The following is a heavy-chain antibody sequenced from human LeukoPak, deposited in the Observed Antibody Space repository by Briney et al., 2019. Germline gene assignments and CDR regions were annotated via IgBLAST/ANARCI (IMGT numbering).Heavy chain of an antibody. D-gene: IGHD3-10*01. Sequence: GGSLRLSCAASGFTFSSYSMNWVRQAPGQGLEWVSAISGSGGSTYYADSVKGRFTISRDNSKNTLYLQMNSLRAEDTAVYYCAKSTRGYYFDYWGQGTLVTVSS. CDR3: AKSTRGYYFDY. J-gene: IGHJ4*02. CDR2: ISGSGGST. V-gene: IGHV3-23*01. CDR1: GFTFSSYS.